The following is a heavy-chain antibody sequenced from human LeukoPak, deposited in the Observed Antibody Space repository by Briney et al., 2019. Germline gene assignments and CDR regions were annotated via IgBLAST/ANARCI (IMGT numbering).Heavy chain of an antibody. CDR3: ARGHWGLDY. D-gene: IGHD7-27*01. Sequence: GGSLRLSCAASGFPLSENYMTWIRQVPGKGLEWVSYISGAGNIMYYAGSVKGRFTISRGNTKNSLFLQMNSLRAEDTAVYYCARGHWGLDYWGQGTLVTVSS. J-gene: IGHJ4*02. CDR2: ISGAGNIM. V-gene: IGHV3-11*01. CDR1: GFPLSENY.